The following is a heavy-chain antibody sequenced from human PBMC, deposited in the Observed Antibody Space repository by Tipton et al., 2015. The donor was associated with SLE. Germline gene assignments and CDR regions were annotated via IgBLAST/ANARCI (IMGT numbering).Heavy chain of an antibody. CDR2: INHSGST. Sequence: TLSLTCAVYGGSFSGYYWSWIRRPPGKGLEWIGEINHSGSTNYNPSLKSRVTISVDTSKNQFSLNLTSVTAADTAVYYCAREGRHGYSYGAFDYWGPGTLVTVSS. CDR1: GGSFSGYY. CDR3: AREGRHGYSYGAFDY. J-gene: IGHJ4*02. V-gene: IGHV4-34*01. D-gene: IGHD5-24*01.